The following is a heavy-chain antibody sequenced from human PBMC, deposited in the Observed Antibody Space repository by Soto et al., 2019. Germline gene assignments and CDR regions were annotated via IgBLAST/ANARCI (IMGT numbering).Heavy chain of an antibody. CDR3: ARARGGDSGDYASLFDR. CDR1: GGSVSIGDYL. CDR2: IHDSGNT. V-gene: IGHV4-30-4*01. D-gene: IGHD4-17*01. Sequence: SETLSLTCTVFGGSVSIGDYLWSWIRQRPGKGLEWIGYIHDSGNTYYNPSLKSRVTISLDTSKNQFSLKVTSMTAADTAVYFCARARGGDSGDYASLFDRWGQGNMVTVSS. J-gene: IGHJ5*02.